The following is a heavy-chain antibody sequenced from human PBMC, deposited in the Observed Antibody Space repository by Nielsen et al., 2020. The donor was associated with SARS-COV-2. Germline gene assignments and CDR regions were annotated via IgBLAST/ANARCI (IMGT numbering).Heavy chain of an antibody. CDR2: ISSST. CDR3: ASDSNSYNYYYYYGMDV. CDR1: GFTISTYG. D-gene: IGHD2-2*01. Sequence: GESLKISCVVSGFTISTYGMSWVRQAPGKGLEWVSAISSSTYYADSVKGRFTVSRDNSKNTLNLQMNSLRAEDTAVYYCASDSNSYNYYYYYGMDVWGQGTTVTVSS. J-gene: IGHJ6*02. V-gene: IGHV3-23*01.